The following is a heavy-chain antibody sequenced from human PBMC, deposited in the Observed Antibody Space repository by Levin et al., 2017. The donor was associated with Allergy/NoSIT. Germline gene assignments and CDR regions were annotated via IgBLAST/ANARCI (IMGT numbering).Heavy chain of an antibody. V-gene: IGHV3-23*01. Sequence: TGGSLRLSCAASGFTFRSFAMTWVRQAPGKGLEWVAVITSMADTTHYADSVKGRFTISRDDIENTVYLEMNSLRAEDTAIYYCAKMSYYDSGSADYWGQGTLVTVSS. CDR3: AKMSYYDSGSADY. CDR1: GFTFRSFA. J-gene: IGHJ4*02. CDR2: ITSMADTT. D-gene: IGHD3-10*01.